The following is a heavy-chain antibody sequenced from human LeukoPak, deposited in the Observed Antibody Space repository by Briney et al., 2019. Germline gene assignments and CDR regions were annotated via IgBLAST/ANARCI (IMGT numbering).Heavy chain of an antibody. Sequence: SETLSLTCTVSGGSISNYYWSWIRQPPGKGLEWIGYIYSSGSTNYNPSLKSRVTISVDTSKNQFSLKLSSVTAADTAVYYCATSMVRGVIAYSYYYMDVWGKGTTVTISS. CDR3: ATSMVRGVIAYSYYYMDV. D-gene: IGHD3-10*01. CDR2: IYSSGST. CDR1: GGSISNYY. V-gene: IGHV4-59*08. J-gene: IGHJ6*03.